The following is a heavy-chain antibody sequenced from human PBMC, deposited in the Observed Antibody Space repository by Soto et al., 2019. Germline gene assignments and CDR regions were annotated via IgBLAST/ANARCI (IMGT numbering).Heavy chain of an antibody. Sequence: EVQLLESGGDLVQPGGSLRLSCAASGFTFSSYTMNWVRQAPGKGLEWVSTFVGSTGSTFYADSVKGRFTISRDDSKNTLYLQMNSLRAEDTAVYYCAKRHTTVATPANYFDYWGQGTLVIVSS. D-gene: IGHD1-1*01. CDR1: GFTFSSYT. J-gene: IGHJ4*02. V-gene: IGHV3-23*01. CDR3: AKRHTTVATPANYFDY. CDR2: FVGSTGST.